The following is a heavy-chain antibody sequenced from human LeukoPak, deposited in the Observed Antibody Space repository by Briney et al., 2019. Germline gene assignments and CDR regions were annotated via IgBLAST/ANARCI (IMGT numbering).Heavy chain of an antibody. CDR3: AKPPNSVTGYLLNY. V-gene: IGHV3-23*01. D-gene: IGHD3-9*01. Sequence: GGSLRLSCAASGFTFSSYWMSWVRQAPGKGLEWVSTLSKGAANTYYADSVKGRFTISRDTSKNMLYLQMNSLRAEDTATYYCAKPPNSVTGYLLNYWGQGTLVTVSS. CDR2: LSKGAANT. CDR1: GFTFSSYW. J-gene: IGHJ4*02.